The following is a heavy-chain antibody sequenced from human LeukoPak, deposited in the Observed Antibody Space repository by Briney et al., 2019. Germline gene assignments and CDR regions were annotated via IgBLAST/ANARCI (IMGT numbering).Heavy chain of an antibody. CDR2: ISWNSGSI. J-gene: IGHJ4*02. CDR3: AKDIGYDSSGYLDY. Sequence: GRSLRLSCAASGFTFDDYAMHWARQAPGQGLEWVSGISWNSGSIGYADSVKGRFTISRDNAKNSLYLQMNSLRAEDMALYYCAKDIGYDSSGYLDYWGQGTLVTVSS. V-gene: IGHV3-9*03. CDR1: GFTFDDYA. D-gene: IGHD3-22*01.